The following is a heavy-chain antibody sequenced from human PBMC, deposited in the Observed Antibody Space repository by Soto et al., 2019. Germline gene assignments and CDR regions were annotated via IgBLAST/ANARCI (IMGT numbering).Heavy chain of an antibody. CDR1: GGSISSYY. CDR2: IYYSGST. CDR3: ARGNSYSGSYYYYYGMDV. J-gene: IGHJ6*02. D-gene: IGHD1-26*01. Sequence: SETLSLTCTVSGGSISSYYWSWIRQPPGKGLEWIGYIYYSGSTNYNPSLKSRVTISVDTSKNQFSLKLSSVTAADTAVYYCARGNSYSGSYYYYYGMDVWGQGTTVTASS. V-gene: IGHV4-59*01.